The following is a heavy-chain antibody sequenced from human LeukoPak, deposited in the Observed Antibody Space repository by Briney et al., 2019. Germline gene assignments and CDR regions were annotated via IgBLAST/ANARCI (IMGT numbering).Heavy chain of an antibody. V-gene: IGHV3-23*01. CDR1: GLTASHNVNNA. D-gene: IGHD2-21*01. CDR2: ITTSSST. Sequence: GGSLRLSCAASGLTASHNVNNAMSRVRHAPGKGLEWVSGITTSSSTYYADSVKGRFTISRENSNNTLYLHMDSLRAEDTAVYYCAKAPVWNYYYGLDVWGQGATVTVSS. CDR3: AKAPVWNYYYGLDV. J-gene: IGHJ6*02.